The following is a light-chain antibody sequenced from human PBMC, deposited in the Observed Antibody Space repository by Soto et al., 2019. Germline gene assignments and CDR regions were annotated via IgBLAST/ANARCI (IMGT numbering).Light chain of an antibody. V-gene: IGKV1-9*01. CDR3: QQLNSYPLT. CDR1: QGISSY. CDR2: AAS. J-gene: IGKJ5*01. Sequence: DIQLTQSPSFLSASVGDGVTITCRASQGISSYLAWYQQKPGKVPKLLIYAASTLQSGVPSRFSGSGSGTEFTLTISSLQPEDFATYYCQQLNSYPLTFGQGTRLEIK.